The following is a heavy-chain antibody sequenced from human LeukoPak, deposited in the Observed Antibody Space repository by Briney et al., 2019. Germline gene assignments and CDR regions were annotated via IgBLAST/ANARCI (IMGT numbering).Heavy chain of an antibody. CDR3: AKDRSLGVEVTTNPQFDY. V-gene: IGHV3-23*01. J-gene: IGHJ4*02. CDR2: ISGSGGTT. Sequence: GGSLRLSCAVSGFTFSNYAMSWVRQAPGKGLEWVSVISGSGGTTHYADSVKGRFTITRDKSKNTLHLQMNSLRAEDTAVYYCAKDRSLGVEVTTNPQFDYWGQGTLVTVS. CDR1: GFTFSNYA. D-gene: IGHD2-21*02.